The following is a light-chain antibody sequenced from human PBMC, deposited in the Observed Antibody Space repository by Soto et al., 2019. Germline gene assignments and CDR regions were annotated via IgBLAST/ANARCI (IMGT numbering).Light chain of an antibody. CDR2: DVN. CDR1: SSDVAAYNY. Sequence: QSALTQPRSVSGSPGQSVTISCTGTSSDVAAYNYVSWYQQHPGKAPKLMIYDVNKRPSGVPDRFSGSKSGNTASLTISGLQAEDEADYYCCSYAGRYTVLFGGGTKLTVL. CDR3: CSYAGRYTVL. V-gene: IGLV2-11*01. J-gene: IGLJ2*01.